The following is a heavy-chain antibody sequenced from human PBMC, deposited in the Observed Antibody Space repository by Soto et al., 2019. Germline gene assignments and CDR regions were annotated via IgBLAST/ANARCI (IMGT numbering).Heavy chain of an antibody. CDR2: LYYIGST. J-gene: IGHJ5*02. Sequence: SGTLSLTCTVSCGSIISGSYYWAWIRQPPGKGLEWIGSLYYIGSTNYNPSLKSRVTISVDTSKNQFSLKLSSVTAADTAVYYCARGPAATRRGWFDPWDQGTLVTVSS. V-gene: IGHV4-39*07. CDR1: CGSIISGSYY. D-gene: IGHD2-15*01. CDR3: ARGPAATRRGWFDP.